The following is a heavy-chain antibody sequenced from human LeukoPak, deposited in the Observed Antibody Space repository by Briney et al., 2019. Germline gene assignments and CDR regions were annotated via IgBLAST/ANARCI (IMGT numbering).Heavy chain of an antibody. CDR2: IYTDGNT. CDR1: GFTVSGNY. CDR3: ARDRPYGGVGDFDY. Sequence: PGGSLRLSCAVFGFTVSGNYMSWVRQAPRKGLEWLSAIYTDGNTHYAGSVKGRFTISRDSFKNTLYLQMNRLRAEDTAVYYCARDRPYGGVGDFDYWGQGTLVTVSS. J-gene: IGHJ4*02. D-gene: IGHD3-16*01. V-gene: IGHV3-66*01.